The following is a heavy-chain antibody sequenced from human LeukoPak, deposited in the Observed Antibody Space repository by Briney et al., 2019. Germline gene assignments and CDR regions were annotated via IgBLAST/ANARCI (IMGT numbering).Heavy chain of an antibody. Sequence: ASVKVSCKASGYTFTSYGISSVRQAPGQGLEWMGWISAYNGNTNYAQKLQGRVTMTTDTSTSTAYMELRSLRSDDTAVYYCARDPGIARPKNWFDPWGQGTLVTVSS. D-gene: IGHD6-13*01. J-gene: IGHJ5*02. CDR1: GYTFTSYG. CDR3: ARDPGIARPKNWFDP. V-gene: IGHV1-18*01. CDR2: ISAYNGNT.